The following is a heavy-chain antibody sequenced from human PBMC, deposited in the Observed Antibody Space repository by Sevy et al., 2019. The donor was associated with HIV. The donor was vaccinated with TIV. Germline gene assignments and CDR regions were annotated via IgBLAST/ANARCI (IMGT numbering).Heavy chain of an antibody. J-gene: IGHJ3*02. Sequence: GGSLRLSCNDSGITFSTSVMNGVRQSPYRGLEWVSSISGDSYYTHYADSMRGRFIVSRDNAKNSLFLEMNSLTVEDTAVYYCTRASLLGYCSTTSCYYAFDIWGPGTVVTVSS. V-gene: IGHV3-21*01. CDR3: TRASLLGYCSTTSCYYAFDI. CDR2: ISGDSYYT. CDR1: GITFSTSV. D-gene: IGHD2-2*01.